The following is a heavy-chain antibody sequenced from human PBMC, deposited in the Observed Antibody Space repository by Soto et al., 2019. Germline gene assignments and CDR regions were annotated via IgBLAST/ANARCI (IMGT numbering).Heavy chain of an antibody. CDR2: IGTAGDT. CDR1: GFTFSSYD. Sequence: GGSLRLSCAASGFTFSSYDMHWVRQATGKGLEWVSAIGTAGDTYYPGSVKGRFTISRENAKNSLYLQMNSLRAGDTAVYYCARSLYYYYMDVWGKGTTVTVSS. V-gene: IGHV3-13*01. J-gene: IGHJ6*03. CDR3: ARSLYYYYMDV.